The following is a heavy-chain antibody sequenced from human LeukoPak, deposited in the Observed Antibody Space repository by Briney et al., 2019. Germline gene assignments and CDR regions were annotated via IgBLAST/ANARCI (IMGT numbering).Heavy chain of an antibody. D-gene: IGHD1-26*01. CDR1: GFTFRGFL. CDR2: IKQDGSEK. J-gene: IGHJ6*02. Sequence: PGGSLRLSCAASGFTFRGFLMSWVRQTPGKGLEWVANIKQDGSEKYYADSVKGRFTISRDNAKNSLYLQMNSLRAEDTAVYYCARAGISGSYSRYYYGMDVWGQGTTVTVSS. V-gene: IGHV3-7*01. CDR3: ARAGISGSYSRYYYGMDV.